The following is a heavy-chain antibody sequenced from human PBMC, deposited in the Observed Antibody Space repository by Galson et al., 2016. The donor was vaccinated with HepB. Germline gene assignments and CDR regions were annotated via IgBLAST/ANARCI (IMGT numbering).Heavy chain of an antibody. V-gene: IGHV4-39*01. CDR2: VYSSGNT. CDR3: ARPTVATSDTYYYYTMDV. Sequence: SETLSLTCSVSGDSITRSGHYWGWIRQPPGKGLEWIGSVYSSGNTNYNPSLKSRVTISVDTSKNQVSLKLSSVAAADTAVYYCARPTVATSDTYYYYTMDVWGPGTTVTVSS. D-gene: IGHD3-16*01. J-gene: IGHJ6*02. CDR1: GDSITRSGHY.